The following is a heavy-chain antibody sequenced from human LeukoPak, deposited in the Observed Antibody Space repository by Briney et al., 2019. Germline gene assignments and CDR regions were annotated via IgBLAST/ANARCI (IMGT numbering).Heavy chain of an antibody. CDR3: ARAPYYDYVWGSYRSDY. D-gene: IGHD3-16*02. CDR2: MNPNSGNT. V-gene: IGHV1-8*01. J-gene: IGHJ4*02. CDR1: GYTFTSYD. Sequence: GASVKVSCKASGYTFTSYDINWVRQATGQGLEWMGWMNPNSGNTGYAQKFQGRVTMTRNTSISTAYMELSSLRSEDTAVYYCARAPYYDYVWGSYRSDYWGQGTLVTVSS.